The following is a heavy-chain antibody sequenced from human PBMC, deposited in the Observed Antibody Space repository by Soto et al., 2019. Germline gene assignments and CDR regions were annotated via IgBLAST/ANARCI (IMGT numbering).Heavy chain of an antibody. CDR1: GFTFISYW. J-gene: IGHJ4*02. CDR2: INSDGSSI. Sequence: GGSLILSCAASGFTFISYWMHWVRQAPGKGLVWVSRINSDGSSISYADSVKGRFTISRDNAKNTLYLQMNSLRVEDTAVYYCARETGYSSGWRQDYWGQGTLVSVSS. V-gene: IGHV3-74*01. D-gene: IGHD6-19*01. CDR3: ARETGYSSGWRQDY.